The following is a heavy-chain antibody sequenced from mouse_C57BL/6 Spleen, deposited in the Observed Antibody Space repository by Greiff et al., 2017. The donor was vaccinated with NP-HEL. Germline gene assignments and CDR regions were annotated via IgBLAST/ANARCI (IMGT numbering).Heavy chain of an antibody. D-gene: IGHD2-5*01. V-gene: IGHV1-69*01. Sequence: QVQLQQPGAELVMPGASVKLSCKASGYTFTSYWMHWVKQRPGQGLEWIGEIDPSDSYTNYNQKFKGKSTLTVDKSSSTAYMQLSSLTSEDSAVYYCARGSNYPLDYWGQGTTLTVSS. CDR1: GYTFTSYW. J-gene: IGHJ2*01. CDR2: IDPSDSYT. CDR3: ARGSNYPLDY.